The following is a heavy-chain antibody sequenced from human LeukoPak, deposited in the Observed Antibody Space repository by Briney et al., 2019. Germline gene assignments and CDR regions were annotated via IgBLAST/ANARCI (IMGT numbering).Heavy chain of an antibody. CDR2: IYSSGST. D-gene: IGHD3-10*01. CDR1: GGSISSHY. CDR3: ARDPNYYGNLGAFDI. Sequence: SETLSLTCTVSGGSISSHYWSWIRQPAGKGLEWIGRIYSSGSTTYNPSLKSRVTMSVDTSKNQFSLKLSSVTAADTAVYYCARDPNYYGNLGAFDIWGQGTMVTVSS. V-gene: IGHV4-4*07. J-gene: IGHJ3*02.